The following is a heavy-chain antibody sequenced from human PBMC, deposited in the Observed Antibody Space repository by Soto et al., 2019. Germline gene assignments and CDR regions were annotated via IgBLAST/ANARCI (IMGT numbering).Heavy chain of an antibody. J-gene: IGHJ6*02. V-gene: IGHV1-2*02. Sequence: AAVKVSCKAPGYTFTYSYLYWVRQATGQGLEWMGWINPNSGGTNYAQKFQGRVTMTRDTSISTAYMELSRLRSDDTAVYYCARDAARPLYYGMDVWGQGTTVTVSS. CDR1: GYTFTYSY. CDR3: ARDAARPLYYGMDV. CDR2: INPNSGGT. D-gene: IGHD6-6*01.